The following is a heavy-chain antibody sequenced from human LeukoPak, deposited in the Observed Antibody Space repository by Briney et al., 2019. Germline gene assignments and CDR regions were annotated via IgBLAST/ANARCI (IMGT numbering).Heavy chain of an antibody. CDR2: ISYDGSNK. J-gene: IGHJ4*02. V-gene: IGHV3-30*18. D-gene: IGHD1-1*01. Sequence: GGSLRLSCAASGFTFSSYGMHWVRQAPGKGLEWVAVISYDGSNKYYADSVKGRFTISRDNSNNTLYLQMNSLRAEDTAIYYCAKGLERESRLDNWGQGTLVIVSS. CDR1: GFTFSSYG. CDR3: AKGLERESRLDN.